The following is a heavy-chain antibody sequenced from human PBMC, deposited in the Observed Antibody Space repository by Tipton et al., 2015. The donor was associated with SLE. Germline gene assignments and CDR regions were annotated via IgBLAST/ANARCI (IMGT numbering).Heavy chain of an antibody. J-gene: IGHJ4*02. V-gene: IGHV3-33*01. Sequence: TLSLTCATSGFTFSSYGMHWVRQAPGKGLEWVAVVWYDGTNKYYADSVKGRFTIPRDNSKKTLDLQMNSLRVEDTAVYYCARSRGGSGGGCFYYWGQGTLVAVTS. CDR2: VWYDGTNK. D-gene: IGHD3-16*01. CDR1: GFTFSSYG. CDR3: ARSRGGSGGGCFYY.